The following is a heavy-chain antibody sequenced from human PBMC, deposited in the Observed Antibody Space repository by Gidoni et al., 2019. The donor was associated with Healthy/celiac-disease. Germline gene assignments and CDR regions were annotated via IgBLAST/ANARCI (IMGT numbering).Heavy chain of an antibody. CDR1: GFTFRSYA. CDR2: ISYDGSNK. Sequence: QVQLVESGGGVVQPGRSLRLSCAASGFTFRSYAMHWVRQAPGKGLEWVAVISYDGSNKYYADSVKGRFTISRDNSKNTLYLQMNSLRAEDTAVYYCARDGVAAAGTGYYYGMDVWGQGTTVTVSS. CDR3: ARDGVAAAGTGYYYGMDV. D-gene: IGHD6-13*01. V-gene: IGHV3-30*01. J-gene: IGHJ6*02.